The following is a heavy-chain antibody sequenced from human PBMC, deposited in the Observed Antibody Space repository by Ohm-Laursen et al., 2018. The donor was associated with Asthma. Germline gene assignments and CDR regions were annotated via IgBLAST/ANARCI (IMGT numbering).Heavy chain of an antibody. CDR3: ARASQQLVRRTDFDY. CDR1: GYTFSRYS. J-gene: IGHJ4*02. V-gene: IGHV3-21*04. CDR2: ISTASTFI. D-gene: IGHD6-13*01. Sequence: SLRLSCTASGYTFSRYSIHWIRQAPGKGLEWVASISTASTFIYYADSVRGRFTTSRDNARNSVYLQMNSLRAEDTAVYYCARASQQLVRRTDFDYWGQGTLVTVSS.